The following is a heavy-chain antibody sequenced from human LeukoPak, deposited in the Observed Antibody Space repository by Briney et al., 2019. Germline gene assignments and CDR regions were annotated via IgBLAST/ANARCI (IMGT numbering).Heavy chain of an antibody. V-gene: IGHV4-61*08. Sequence: SETLSLTCTVSGGSISSGGYYWSWIRQPPGKGLEWIGYIYYSGSTNYNPSLKSRVTISVDTSKNQFSLKLSSVTAADTAVYYCARTSWDIVATIFDYWGQGTLVTVSS. D-gene: IGHD5-12*01. CDR2: IYYSGST. CDR1: GGSISSGGYY. J-gene: IGHJ4*02. CDR3: ARTSWDIVATIFDY.